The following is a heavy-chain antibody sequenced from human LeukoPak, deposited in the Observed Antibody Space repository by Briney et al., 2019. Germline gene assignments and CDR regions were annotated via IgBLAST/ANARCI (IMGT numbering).Heavy chain of an antibody. D-gene: IGHD1-20*01. V-gene: IGHV3-74*01. CDR1: GFTFTAYW. Sequence: GGSLRLSCAASGFTFTAYWMHWVRQTPGKGLVWVARTNRDDSITDYADSVKGRFTISRDNAKNTLYLQMNSLRAEDTAVYYCARDQSITGTSDFDYWGQGTLVTVSS. CDR2: TNRDDSIT. CDR3: ARDQSITGTSDFDY. J-gene: IGHJ4*02.